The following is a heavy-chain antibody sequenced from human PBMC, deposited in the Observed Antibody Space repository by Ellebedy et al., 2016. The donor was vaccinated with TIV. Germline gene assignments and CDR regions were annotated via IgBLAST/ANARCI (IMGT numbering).Heavy chain of an antibody. J-gene: IGHJ4*02. D-gene: IGHD5-12*01. V-gene: IGHV3-33*01. Sequence: GGSLRLSCAASGFTFSTYGMHWVRQTPDKGLEWVAVIWHDGSKKYYGDSVKGRFTISRDNSKNTLYLQMNSLRAEDTAVYYCARNRFSGYDYFDYWGQGTPVTVS. CDR1: GFTFSTYG. CDR3: ARNRFSGYDYFDY. CDR2: IWHDGSKK.